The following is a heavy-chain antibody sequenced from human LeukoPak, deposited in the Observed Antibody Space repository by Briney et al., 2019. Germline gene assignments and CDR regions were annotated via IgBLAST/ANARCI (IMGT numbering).Heavy chain of an antibody. J-gene: IGHJ4*02. CDR3: ASLEEYGSTHY. D-gene: IGHD1-1*01. CDR1: GGSISGYY. CDR2: IYYSGST. Sequence: NSSETLSLTCTVSGGSISGYYWSWIRQPPGKGLEWIGYIYYSGSTNYNPSLKSRVTISVDTSGNQFSLTLSSVTAADTAVYYCASLEEYGSTHYWGQGILVAVSS. V-gene: IGHV4-59*01.